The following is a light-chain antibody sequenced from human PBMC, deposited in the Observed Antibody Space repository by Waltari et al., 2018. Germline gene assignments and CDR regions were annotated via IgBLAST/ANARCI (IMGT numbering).Light chain of an antibody. Sequence: DIQLTQSPSFLSASVGDRVTITCRASQGICGYLAWYQQRPGKGPKLLIYAASTLQSGVPSRFSGSGSGADFTLTISSLQPEDFATYFCQQFNAYPLTFGGGTKVEI. CDR1: QGICGY. CDR2: AAS. V-gene: IGKV1-9*01. CDR3: QQFNAYPLT. J-gene: IGKJ4*01.